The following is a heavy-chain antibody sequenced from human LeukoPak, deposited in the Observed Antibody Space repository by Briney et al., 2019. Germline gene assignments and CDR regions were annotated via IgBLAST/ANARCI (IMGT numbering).Heavy chain of an antibody. CDR3: ARGARRGVDAFDI. CDR2: IYYSGST. V-gene: IGHV4-59*01. D-gene: IGHD3-10*01. J-gene: IGHJ3*02. Sequence: SETLSLTCTVSGGSISSYYWSWIRQPPGKGLEWIGYIYYSGSTNYNPSLKSRVTISVDTAKNQFSLKLSSVTAADTAVYYCARGARRGVDAFDIWGQGTMVTVSS. CDR1: GGSISSYY.